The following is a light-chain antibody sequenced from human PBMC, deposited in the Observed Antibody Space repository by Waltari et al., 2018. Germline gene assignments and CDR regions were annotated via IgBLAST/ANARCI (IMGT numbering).Light chain of an antibody. CDR3: CSYAGGSRVI. V-gene: IGLV2-23*01. Sequence: QSALTQPASLSGSPGQSITISCAGTKNDIGTYNFVSWFQQFPGQAPKLIVSEATKRPSGASYRFSGSKAGNTASLTSSWLQAEDEADYYCCSYAGGSRVIFGGGTKLTVL. CDR2: EAT. J-gene: IGLJ2*01. CDR1: KNDIGTYNF.